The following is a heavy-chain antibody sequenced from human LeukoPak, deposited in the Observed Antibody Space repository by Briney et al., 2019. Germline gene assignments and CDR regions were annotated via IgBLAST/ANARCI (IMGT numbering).Heavy chain of an antibody. CDR1: GGSFSGYC. Sequence: SETLSLTCAVYGGSFSGYCWSWIRQPPGKGLEWIGEINHSGSTNYNPSLKSRVTISVDTSKNQFSLKLSSVTAADTAVYYCARGFPYSSSWYVYYYYYGMDVWGQGTTVTVSS. D-gene: IGHD6-13*01. CDR2: INHSGST. J-gene: IGHJ6*02. CDR3: ARGFPYSSSWYVYYYYYGMDV. V-gene: IGHV4-34*01.